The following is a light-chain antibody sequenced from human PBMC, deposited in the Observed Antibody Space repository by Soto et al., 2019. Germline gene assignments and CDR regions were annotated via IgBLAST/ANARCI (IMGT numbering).Light chain of an antibody. CDR2: AAS. CDR1: QGIGIY. CDR3: QKYNSVPRT. Sequence: DIQMTQSPSSLSASLGDRVTITCRASQGIGIYLAWYKQKPGKDPKLLVYAASTLQSGVPSRFSGRGSGTDFTLTISSLQPEDVATYYCQKYNSVPRTFGQGTRVEI. J-gene: IGKJ1*01. V-gene: IGKV1-27*01.